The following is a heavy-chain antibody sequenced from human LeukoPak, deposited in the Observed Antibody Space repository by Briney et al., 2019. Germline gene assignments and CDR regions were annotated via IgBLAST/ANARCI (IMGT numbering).Heavy chain of an antibody. CDR1: GYTFTSYY. CDR3: ARDRVGARRHNWFDP. J-gene: IGHJ5*02. Sequence: ASVKVSCKASGYTFTSYYMHWVRPAPGQGLEWMGIINPSGGSTSYAQKFQGRVTMTRDTSTSTVYMELSSLRSEDTAVYYCARDRVGARRHNWFDPWGQGTLVTVSS. D-gene: IGHD1-26*01. CDR2: INPSGGST. V-gene: IGHV1-46*01.